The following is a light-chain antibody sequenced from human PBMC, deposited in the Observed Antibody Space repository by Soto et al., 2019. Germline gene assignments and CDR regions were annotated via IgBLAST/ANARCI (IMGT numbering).Light chain of an antibody. Sequence: QSALTQPASVSGSPGQSITISCTGTSSDVGGYNYVSWYQQHPGKAPKLLIYEVSNRPSGDSNRFSGSKSGNTASLTISGLQAEDEADYYCSSYTSSGLYVFGTGTKVTVL. CDR2: EVS. CDR3: SSYTSSGLYV. CDR1: SSDVGGYNY. J-gene: IGLJ1*01. V-gene: IGLV2-14*01.